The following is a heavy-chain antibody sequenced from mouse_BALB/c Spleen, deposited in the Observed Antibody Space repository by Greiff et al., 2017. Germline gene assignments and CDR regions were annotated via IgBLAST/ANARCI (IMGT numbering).Heavy chain of an antibody. CDR1: GFTFSSYA. D-gene: IGHD1-1*01. J-gene: IGHJ4*01. CDR2: ISSGGSYT. CDR3: ARDLYYYGSLYNAIDY. Sequence: EVKVEESGGGLVKPGGSLKLSCAASGFTFSSYAMSWVRQSPEKRLEWVAEISSGGSYTYYPDTVTGRFTISRDNAKNTLYLEMSSLRSEDTAMYYCARDLYYYGSLYNAIDYWGQGASETVSS. V-gene: IGHV5-9-4*01.